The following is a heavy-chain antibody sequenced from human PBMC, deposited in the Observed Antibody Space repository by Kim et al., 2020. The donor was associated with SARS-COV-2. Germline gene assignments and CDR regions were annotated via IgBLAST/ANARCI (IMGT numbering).Heavy chain of an antibody. Sequence: SQTLSLTCAISGDSVSSNSAAWNWIRQSPSRGLEWLGSTYYRSKWYNDYAVSVKSRITINPDTSKNPFSLQQNSVTPEDTAVYYCARVVAVTMFDYYYGMDVWGQGTTVTVSS. J-gene: IGHJ6*02. CDR1: GDSVSSNSAA. V-gene: IGHV6-1*01. CDR3: ARVVAVTMFDYYYGMDV. D-gene: IGHD3-10*02. CDR2: TYYRSKWYN.